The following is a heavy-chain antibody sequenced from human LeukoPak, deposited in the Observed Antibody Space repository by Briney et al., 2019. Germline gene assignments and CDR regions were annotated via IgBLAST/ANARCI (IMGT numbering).Heavy chain of an antibody. J-gene: IGHJ4*02. CDR1: GFSVSSCF. Sequence: GGSLRLSCAASGFSVSSCFMTWVRQAPGKGLEWDSVIYNDGSTFYADSVKGRFTISRDNSKNTLYLQMNSLGADDTAVYYCARGENVVGALFDSWGQGTLVTVSS. D-gene: IGHD1-26*01. CDR2: IYNDGST. CDR3: ARGENVVGALFDS. V-gene: IGHV3-53*01.